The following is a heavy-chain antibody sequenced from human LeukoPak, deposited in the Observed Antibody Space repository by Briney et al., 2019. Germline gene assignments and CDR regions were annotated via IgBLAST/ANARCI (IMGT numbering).Heavy chain of an antibody. CDR3: TRSSYSGTYSGGY. Sequence: SETLSLTCTVSGGSITSYYWSWIRQPPGKGLEWIGYIYYSGSHYYNPSLKSRVTMSVDTSKNQFSLKVTSVTAADTAVYYCTRSSYSGTYSGGYWGQGTLVTVSS. CDR2: IYYSGSH. D-gene: IGHD1-26*01. V-gene: IGHV4-59*01. J-gene: IGHJ4*02. CDR1: GGSITSYY.